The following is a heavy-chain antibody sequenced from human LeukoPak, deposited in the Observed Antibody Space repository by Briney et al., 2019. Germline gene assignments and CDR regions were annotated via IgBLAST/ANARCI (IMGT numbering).Heavy chain of an antibody. Sequence: GGSLRLSCAASGFIFSSSAMSWVRQAPGKGLEWVSAIRGSGDYTNYAESVKGRFTISRDNSKNTLYLQMNSLRAEDTAVYYCAKDKFGGVIVLDYWGQGTLVTVSS. CDR2: IRGSGDYT. J-gene: IGHJ4*02. V-gene: IGHV3-23*01. CDR3: AKDKFGGVIVLDY. D-gene: IGHD3-16*02. CDR1: GFIFSSSA.